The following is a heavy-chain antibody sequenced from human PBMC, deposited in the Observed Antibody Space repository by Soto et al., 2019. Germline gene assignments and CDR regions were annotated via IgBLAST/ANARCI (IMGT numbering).Heavy chain of an antibody. J-gene: IGHJ4*02. CDR2: IKSKIEGGTI. D-gene: IGHD3-9*01. Sequence: EVQLVESGGGLVKPGESLRLSCAGSGFIFSNTWMNWVRQDPGKGLEWVGRIKSKIEGGTIDYTAPVKGRFTISRYDSRNMLYLQMNSLKTEDTAIYYCSTLGRLTGYNVGGQGTLVTVSS. V-gene: IGHV3-15*07. CDR1: GFIFSNTW. CDR3: STLGRLTGYNV.